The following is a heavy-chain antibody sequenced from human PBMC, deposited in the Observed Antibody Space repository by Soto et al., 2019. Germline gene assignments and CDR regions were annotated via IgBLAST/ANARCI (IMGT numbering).Heavy chain of an antibody. CDR3: ARDVTAMAEKGERYFDY. J-gene: IGHJ4*02. D-gene: IGHD5-18*01. CDR2: ISSSSSTI. V-gene: IGHV3-48*02. CDR1: GFTFSSYS. Sequence: EVQLVESGGGLVQPGGSLRLSCAASGFTFSSYSMNWVRQAPGKGLEWVSYISSSSSTIYYADSVKGRFTISRDNAKNSLYLQMNSLRDEDTAVYYCARDVTAMAEKGERYFDYWGQGTLDTVSS.